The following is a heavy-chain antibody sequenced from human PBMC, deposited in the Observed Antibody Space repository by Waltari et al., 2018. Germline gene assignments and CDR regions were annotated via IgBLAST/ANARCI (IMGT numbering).Heavy chain of an antibody. CDR3: AKTTADAFDI. J-gene: IGHJ3*02. CDR1: GGTFSSYA. CDR2: INPNRGAT. V-gene: IGHV1-2*06. D-gene: IGHD1-1*01. Sequence: QVQLVQSGAEVKKPGSSVKVSCKASGGTFSSYAISWVRQAPGQGLEWMGRINPNRGATNDAQKIQGRVTMTRDTSSSTAYMELGRVGSDDTAVYYCAKTTADAFDIWGQGTMVTVSS.